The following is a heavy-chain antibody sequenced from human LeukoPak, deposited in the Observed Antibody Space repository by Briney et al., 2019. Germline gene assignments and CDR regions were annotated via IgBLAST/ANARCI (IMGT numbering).Heavy chain of an antibody. Sequence: GGSLRLSCAASGFTFSSYSMNWVRQAPGKGLEWVSAISNNGGCTYYADSVQGRFTISRDNSKSTLCLQMNSLRAEDTAVYYCAKQLGYCSDGSCYFPYWGQGTLVTVSS. J-gene: IGHJ4*02. CDR3: AKQLGYCSDGSCYFPY. D-gene: IGHD2-15*01. V-gene: IGHV3-23*01. CDR1: GFTFSSYS. CDR2: ISNNGGCT.